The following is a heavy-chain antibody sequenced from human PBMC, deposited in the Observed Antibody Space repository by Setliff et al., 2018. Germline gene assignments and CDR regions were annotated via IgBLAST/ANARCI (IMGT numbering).Heavy chain of an antibody. D-gene: IGHD5-12*01. V-gene: IGHV4-34*01. Sequence: SETLSLTCAVYGDSFSDYYWSWLRQPPGKGLEWIEEVTHRGDTNYSPSLRGRVTMTVDAARKQLSLKISSMTAADAGVYYCRFGSGYDKNDFWGHGTLVTVSS. CDR1: GDSFSDYY. CDR2: VTHRGDT. CDR3: RFGSGYDKNDF. J-gene: IGHJ4*01.